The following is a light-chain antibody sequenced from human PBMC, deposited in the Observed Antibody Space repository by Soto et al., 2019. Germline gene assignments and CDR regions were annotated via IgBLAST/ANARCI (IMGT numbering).Light chain of an antibody. CDR3: QQYGSSRFT. CDR1: QSISSSY. Sequence: EIVLTQSPGTLSLSPGERATLSCRASQSISSSYLAWYQQKPGQAPRLLVYGASSRATGIPDRFSGSGSGKDFTLTISRLEPEDVAVYYCQQYGSSRFTFGPGTKVDIK. V-gene: IGKV3-20*01. CDR2: GAS. J-gene: IGKJ3*01.